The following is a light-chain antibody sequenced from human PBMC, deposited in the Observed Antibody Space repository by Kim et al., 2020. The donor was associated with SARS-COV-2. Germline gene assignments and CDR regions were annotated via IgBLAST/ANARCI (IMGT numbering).Light chain of an antibody. CDR3: HQYGGSPQT. CDR1: QSVSSNK. J-gene: IGKJ1*01. Sequence: EIVLTQSPGTLSLSPGERATLSCRASQSVSSNKLAWYQHRRGQAPRLLITDASSRGTGIPDRFSGSGSGTYFTLTINRLEPDDFAVYYCHQYGGSPQTFGQGTKVEIK. V-gene: IGKV3-20*01. CDR2: DAS.